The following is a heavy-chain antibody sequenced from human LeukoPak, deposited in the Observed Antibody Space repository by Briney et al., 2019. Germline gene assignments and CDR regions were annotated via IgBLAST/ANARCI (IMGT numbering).Heavy chain of an antibody. CDR1: GFTFSSYA. D-gene: IGHD6-13*01. J-gene: IGHJ4*02. CDR2: IKQDGSDK. Sequence: PGGSLRLSCAASGFTFSSYAMSWVRQAPGKGLEWVANIKQDGSDKYYGDSVKGRFTISRDNAKNSLYLQMNSLRAEDTAVYYCARWGYISNWYHLDYWGQGTLVTVSS. CDR3: ARWGYISNWYHLDY. V-gene: IGHV3-7*04.